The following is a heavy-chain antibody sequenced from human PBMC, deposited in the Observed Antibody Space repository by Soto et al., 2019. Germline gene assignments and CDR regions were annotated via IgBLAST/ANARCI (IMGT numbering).Heavy chain of an antibody. D-gene: IGHD2-2*02. CDR1: GGTFSSYL. J-gene: IGHJ6*02. V-gene: IGHV1-69*01. CDR3: ATIPSHYYYYSMDV. Sequence: QVQLVQSGAEVKKPGSSVKVSCKASGGTFSSYLISWVRQAPGQGLEWMGGIIPIFGTAKYAQKFQDRVTITADESTSTAYMELSSLRSEDTAVYYCATIPSHYYYYSMDVWGQGTTVTVSS. CDR2: IIPIFGTA.